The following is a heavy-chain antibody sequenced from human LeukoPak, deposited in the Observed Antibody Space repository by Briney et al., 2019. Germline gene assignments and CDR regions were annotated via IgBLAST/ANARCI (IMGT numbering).Heavy chain of an antibody. D-gene: IGHD6-6*01. V-gene: IGHV4-39*01. CDR2: LYYSGST. CDR1: GGSISTGTYY. Sequence: SETLSLTCTVSGGSISTGTYYWGWIRQPPGKGLEWIGSLYYSGSTYYTPSLKSRVTISVDTSRNQFSLKLTSVTAADTAIYYCARGAYTSSRFDPWGQGTLVTVSS. J-gene: IGHJ5*02. CDR3: ARGAYTSSRFDP.